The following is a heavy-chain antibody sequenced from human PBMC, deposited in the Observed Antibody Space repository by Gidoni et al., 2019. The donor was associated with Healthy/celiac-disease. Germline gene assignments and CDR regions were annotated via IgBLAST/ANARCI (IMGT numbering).Heavy chain of an antibody. CDR1: GGSISSGGYY. CDR2: IYYSGST. V-gene: IGHV4-31*03. J-gene: IGHJ6*02. D-gene: IGHD3-3*01. Sequence: QVQLQESGPGLVKPSQTLSLTCTVSGGSISSGGYYWSWIRQHPGKGLEWIGYIYYSGSTYYNPSLKSRVTISVDTSKNQFSLKLSSVTAADTAVYYCARDRITIFGGDYYYYGMDVWGQGTTVTVSS. CDR3: ARDRITIFGGDYYYYGMDV.